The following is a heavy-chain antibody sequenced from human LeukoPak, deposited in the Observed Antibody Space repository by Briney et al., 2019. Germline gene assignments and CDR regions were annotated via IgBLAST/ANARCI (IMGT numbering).Heavy chain of an antibody. D-gene: IGHD6-19*01. CDR1: GFTFNTYW. V-gene: IGHV3-74*01. Sequence: PGGSLRLSCEASGFTFNTYWMHRVRQAPAKGLVWVSRISPNGDKTNYADAVKGRFTLSRDTAKSTLYLQMGSLSAEDTAVYYCVRAPGDGSYGYFDWWGQGTLVTVSS. J-gene: IGHJ4*02. CDR3: VRAPGDGSYGYFDW. CDR2: ISPNGDKT.